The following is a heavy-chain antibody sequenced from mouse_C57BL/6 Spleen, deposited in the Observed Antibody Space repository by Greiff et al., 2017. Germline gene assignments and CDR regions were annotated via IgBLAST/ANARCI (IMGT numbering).Heavy chain of an antibody. CDR1: GFTFSSYG. D-gene: IGHD4-1*01. Sequence: EVKLVESGGDLVKPGGSLTLSCAASGFTFSSYGMSWVRQTPDKRLEWVATISSGGSYTYYPDSVKGRFTISRDNAKNTLYLQMSSLKSEDTAMYYCASLTADYFDYWGQGTTLTVSS. CDR3: ASLTADYFDY. V-gene: IGHV5-6*01. CDR2: ISSGGSYT. J-gene: IGHJ2*01.